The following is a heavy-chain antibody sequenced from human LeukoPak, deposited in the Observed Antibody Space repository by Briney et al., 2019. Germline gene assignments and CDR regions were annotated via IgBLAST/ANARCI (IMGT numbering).Heavy chain of an antibody. Sequence: WASVKVSCKASGYTFTSYYMHWVRQAPGQGLEWMGTINPSGGSTSYAQKFQGRVTMTRDTSTSTVYMELSSLRSEDTAVYYCARVNGLDYYDSSGYYWDYNWFDPWGQGTLVTVSS. J-gene: IGHJ5*02. CDR1: GYTFTSYY. D-gene: IGHD3-22*01. V-gene: IGHV1-46*01. CDR3: ARVNGLDYYDSSGYYWDYNWFDP. CDR2: INPSGGST.